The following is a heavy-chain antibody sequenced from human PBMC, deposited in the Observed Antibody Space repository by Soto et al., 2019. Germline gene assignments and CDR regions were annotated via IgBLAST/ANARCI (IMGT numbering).Heavy chain of an antibody. V-gene: IGHV5-51*01. J-gene: IGHJ3*02. Sequence: GESLKISCKGSGYSFTSYWIGWVRQMPGKGLEWMGIIYPGDSDTRYSPSFQGQVTISADKSISTAYLQWSSLKASDTAMYYCARQNYDILTGTFDAFDIWGQETMVTVSS. CDR1: GYSFTSYW. CDR3: ARQNYDILTGTFDAFDI. D-gene: IGHD3-9*01. CDR2: IYPGDSDT.